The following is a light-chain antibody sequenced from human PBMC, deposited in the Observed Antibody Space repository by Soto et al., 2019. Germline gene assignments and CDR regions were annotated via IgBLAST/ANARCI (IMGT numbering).Light chain of an antibody. V-gene: IGKV3-11*01. J-gene: IGKJ2*01. CDR3: QQRSNWPRMYT. CDR2: DAS. Sequence: EIVLTQSPATLSLSPGERATLSCRASQSVSSYLAWYQQKPGQAPRLLIYDASNRAPGIPARFSGSGSGTDFTLTISSLEPEDVAVYYCQQRSNWPRMYTFGQGTKLEIK. CDR1: QSVSSY.